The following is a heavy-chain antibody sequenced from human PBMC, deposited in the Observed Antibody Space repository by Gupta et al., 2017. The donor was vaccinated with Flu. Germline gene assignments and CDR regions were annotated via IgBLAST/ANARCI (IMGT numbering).Heavy chain of an antibody. J-gene: IGHJ4*02. V-gene: IGHV3-30*04. D-gene: IGHD6-25*01. CDR3: AKDVRKSAAYYFDY. CDR1: GFPFSIYA. CDR2: ISTDGRDY. Sequence: QVQLVESGGGVVQPGRSLRLSGAASGFPFSIYAMHWVRQAPGKGLEWVAVISTDGRDYYYTDSVKGRFTISRDNSRNTLYLQMNSLRAEDTAVYYCAKDVRKSAAYYFDYWGQGTLITVSS.